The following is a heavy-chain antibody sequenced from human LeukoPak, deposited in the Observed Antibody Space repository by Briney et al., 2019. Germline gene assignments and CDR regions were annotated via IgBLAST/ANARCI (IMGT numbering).Heavy chain of an antibody. CDR2: IYDSGST. V-gene: IGHV4-59*01. Sequence: SETLSLTCTVSGGSISRNYWSWNRQPPGKGLEWIGYIYDSGSTNYNPSLKSRVTISVDTSKNQFSLKLRTVTAADTAVYYCAREWYGDYGRYFDYWGQGTLVTVSS. CDR3: AREWYGDYGRYFDY. CDR1: GGSISRNY. D-gene: IGHD4-17*01. J-gene: IGHJ4*02.